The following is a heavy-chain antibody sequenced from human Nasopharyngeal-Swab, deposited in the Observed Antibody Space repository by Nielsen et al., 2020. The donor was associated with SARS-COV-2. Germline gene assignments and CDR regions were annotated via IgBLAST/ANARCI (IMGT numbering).Heavy chain of an antibody. CDR1: GGSFSGYY. CDR2: INHSGST. J-gene: IGHJ2*01. V-gene: IGHV4-34*01. Sequence: SQTLSLICAVYGGSFSGYYWSWIRQPPGKGLEWIGEINHSGSTNYNPSLKSRVTISVDTSKNQFSLKLSSVTAADTAVYYCARVPGFWYFDLWGRGTLVTVSS. CDR3: ARVPGFWYFDL. D-gene: IGHD3-10*01.